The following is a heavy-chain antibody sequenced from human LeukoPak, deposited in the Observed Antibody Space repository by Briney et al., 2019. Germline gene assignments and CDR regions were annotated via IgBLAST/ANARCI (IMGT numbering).Heavy chain of an antibody. CDR1: RYTFTGYY. CDR3: AREDSSGSYFNWFDP. CDR2: INPNSGGT. V-gene: IGHV1-2*02. Sequence: GASVKVSCKASRYTFTGYYMHWVRQAPGLGLEWMGWINPNSGGTNYAQKFQGRVTMTRDKSISTAYMELSRLRSDDTAVYYCAREDSSGSYFNWFDPWGQGTLVTVSS. J-gene: IGHJ5*02. D-gene: IGHD3-10*01.